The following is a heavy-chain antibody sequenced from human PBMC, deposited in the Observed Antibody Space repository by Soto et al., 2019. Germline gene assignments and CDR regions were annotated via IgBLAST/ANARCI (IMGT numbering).Heavy chain of an antibody. CDR3: ARFSPLTPGGVAFDI. CDR1: GDSISSGDHY. Sequence: SSETLSLTCTVSGDSISSGDHYWSWIRQPPGKGLEWIGCIYYSGSTNYSPSLKSRVTISVDTSKNQFSLKLSSVTAADTAVYYCARFSPLTPGGVAFDIWGQGTMVTVSS. V-gene: IGHV4-30-4*01. CDR2: IYYSGST. D-gene: IGHD3-10*01. J-gene: IGHJ3*02.